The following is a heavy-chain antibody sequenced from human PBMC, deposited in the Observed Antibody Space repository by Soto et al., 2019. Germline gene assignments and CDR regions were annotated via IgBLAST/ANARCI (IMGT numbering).Heavy chain of an antibody. J-gene: IGHJ6*02. Sequence: QVQLVESGGGVVQPGRSLRLSCAASGFTFSSYGMHWVRQAPGKGLEWVAVIWYDGSNKYYADSVKGRFTISRDNSRNTLYLQMNSLRAEDTAVYYCARERGYCSSTSCQTYYYYGMDVWGQGTTVTVSS. D-gene: IGHD2-2*01. CDR1: GFTFSSYG. CDR2: IWYDGSNK. CDR3: ARERGYCSSTSCQTYYYYGMDV. V-gene: IGHV3-33*01.